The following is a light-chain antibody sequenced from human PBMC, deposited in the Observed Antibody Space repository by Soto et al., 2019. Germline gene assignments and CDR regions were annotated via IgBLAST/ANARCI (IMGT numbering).Light chain of an antibody. CDR3: GSYTSSGTLV. J-gene: IGLJ2*01. CDR1: NSDVGAYNY. V-gene: IGLV2-14*01. CDR2: EVP. Sequence: QSVLTQPASVSGSPGQSITISCTGTNSDVGAYNYVSWYQHHPGKAPKLLIYEVPNRPSGISNRFSGSKSGNTASLTISVLQAEDEDNYYCGSYTSSGTLVFGAGTKLTVL.